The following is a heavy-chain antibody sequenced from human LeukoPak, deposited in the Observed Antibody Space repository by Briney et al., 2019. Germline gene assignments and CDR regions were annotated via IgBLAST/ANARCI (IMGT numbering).Heavy chain of an antibody. D-gene: IGHD1-26*01. CDR3: ARLAPPHSGSYYYYYYMDV. Sequence: SETLSLTCTVSGGSISSYYWSWIRQPPGKGLEWIGYIYYSGSTNYNPSLKSRVTISVDTSKNQFSLKLSSVTAADTAVYYCARLAPPHSGSYYYYYYMDVWGKGTTVTSP. CDR2: IYYSGST. CDR1: GGSISSYY. J-gene: IGHJ6*03. V-gene: IGHV4-59*08.